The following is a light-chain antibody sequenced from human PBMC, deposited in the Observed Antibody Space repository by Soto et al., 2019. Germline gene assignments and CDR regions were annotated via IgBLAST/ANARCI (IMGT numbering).Light chain of an antibody. Sequence: QSVLTQPASVSGSPGQSITISCTGTNSDVGGYNYVSWYQQHPAKAPKLMIFEVSNRPSGISNRFSGSKSGNTASLTISGLQAEDEADYYCSSYTSSSNYVFGTGTKVTVL. CDR1: NSDVGGYNY. J-gene: IGLJ1*01. CDR3: SSYTSSSNYV. CDR2: EVS. V-gene: IGLV2-14*01.